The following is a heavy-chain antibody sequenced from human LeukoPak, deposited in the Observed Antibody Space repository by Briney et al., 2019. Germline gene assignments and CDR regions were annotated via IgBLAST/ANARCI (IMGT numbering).Heavy chain of an antibody. V-gene: IGHV4-59*08. CDR2: IYYSGST. CDR3: ARHVSGSYPFDP. CDR1: GGSFSGYY. J-gene: IGHJ5*02. D-gene: IGHD1-26*01. Sequence: TTSETLSLTCAVYGGSFSGYYWSWIRQPPGKGLEWIGYIYYSGSTNYNPSLKSRVTISVDTSKNQFSLKLSSVTAADTAVYYCARHVSGSYPFDPWGQGTLVTVSS.